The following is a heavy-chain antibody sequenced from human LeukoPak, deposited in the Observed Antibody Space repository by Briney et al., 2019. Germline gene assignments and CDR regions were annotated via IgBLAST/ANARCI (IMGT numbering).Heavy chain of an antibody. J-gene: IGHJ4*02. CDR1: GGSLSRYY. CDR3: ARIFND. CDR2: ISDSGIT. Sequence: SETLSLTCTVSGGSLSRYYWSWFRQPPGRGLEFIGYISDSGITNYNPSLQSRLIMSLDTSKNQLSLKLTSVTAADTAVYYCARIFNDWGEGTLVTVSS. V-gene: IGHV4-59*01.